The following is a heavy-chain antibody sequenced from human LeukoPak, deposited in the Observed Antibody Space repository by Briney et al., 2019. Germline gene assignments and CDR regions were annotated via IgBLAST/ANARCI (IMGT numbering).Heavy chain of an antibody. V-gene: IGHV3-30*02. CDR2: IRYDGSNK. J-gene: IGHJ6*03. D-gene: IGHD2-2*01. Sequence: PGGSLRLSCAASGFTFSSYGMHWVRQAPGKGLEWVAFIRYDGSNKYYADSVKGRFTISRDNAKNSLFLQMNSLRAEDTAVYYCARGGCSSTSCYYMDVWGEGTTVTVSS. CDR1: GFTFSSYG. CDR3: ARGGCSSTSCYYMDV.